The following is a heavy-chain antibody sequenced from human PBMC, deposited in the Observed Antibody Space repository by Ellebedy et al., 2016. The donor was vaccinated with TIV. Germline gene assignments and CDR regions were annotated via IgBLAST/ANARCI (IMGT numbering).Heavy chain of an antibody. CDR3: ARHAMLPGNSEV. D-gene: IGHD4-23*01. CDR1: GGSFSGYY. CDR2: INHSGST. J-gene: IGHJ4*02. Sequence: SETLSLTCAVYGGSFSGYYWSWIRQPPGKGLEWIGEINHSGSTNYNPSLKSRVTISVDTSKNQFSLKLSSVTAADTAVYYCARHAMLPGNSEVWGQGTLVTVSS. V-gene: IGHV4-34*01.